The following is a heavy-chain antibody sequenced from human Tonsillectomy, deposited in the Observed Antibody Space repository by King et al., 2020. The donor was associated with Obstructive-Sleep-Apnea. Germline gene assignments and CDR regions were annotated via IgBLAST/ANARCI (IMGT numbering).Heavy chain of an antibody. Sequence: HVQLQESGPGLVKPSETLSLTCTVSGGSISSYYWSWIRQPPGKGLEWIGYIYYSGSTNYNPSLKSRVTISVDTSKKQFSLKLSSVTAADTAVYYFARIPGYSSSWYYFDYWGQGTLVTVSS. J-gene: IGHJ4*02. CDR3: ARIPGYSSSWYYFDY. CDR1: GGSISSYY. V-gene: IGHV4-59*01. D-gene: IGHD6-13*01. CDR2: IYYSGST.